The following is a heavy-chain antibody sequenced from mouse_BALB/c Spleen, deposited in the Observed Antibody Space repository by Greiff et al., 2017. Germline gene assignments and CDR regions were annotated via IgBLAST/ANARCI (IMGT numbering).Heavy chain of an antibody. J-gene: IGHJ1*01. D-gene: IGHD1-1*01. Sequence: VQLQQPGAELVMPGASVKMSCKASGYTFTDYWMHWVKQRPGQGLEWIGAIDTSDSYTSYNQKFKGKATLTVDESSSTAYMQLSSLTSEDSAVYYCARFYYGSSYFDVWGAGTTVTVSS. V-gene: IGHV1-69*01. CDR3: ARFYYGSSYFDV. CDR2: IDTSDSYT. CDR1: GYTFTDYW.